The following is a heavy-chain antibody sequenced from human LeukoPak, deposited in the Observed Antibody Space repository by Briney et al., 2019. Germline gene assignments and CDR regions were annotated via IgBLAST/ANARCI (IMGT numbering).Heavy chain of an antibody. V-gene: IGHV1-69*05. D-gene: IGHD3-16*01. CDR3: ARVGRLGAYFDY. J-gene: IGHJ4*02. Sequence: SVKVSCKASGGTFSSYAISWVRQAPGQGLEWMGGIIPIFGTANYAQKFQGRVTITTGESTSTAYMELSSLRSEDTAVYYCARVGRLGAYFDYWGQGTLVTVSS. CDR1: GGTFSSYA. CDR2: IIPIFGTA.